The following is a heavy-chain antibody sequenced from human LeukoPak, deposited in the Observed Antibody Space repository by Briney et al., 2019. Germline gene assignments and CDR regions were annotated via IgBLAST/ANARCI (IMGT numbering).Heavy chain of an antibody. J-gene: IGHJ4*02. CDR3: ASTGTMVRGVISY. V-gene: IGHV3-48*01. CDR1: GFTFSSYS. Sequence: GGSLRLSCAAPGFTFSSYSMNWVRQAPGKGLEWVSYISSSSSTIYYADSVKGRFTISRDNAKNSLYLQMNSLRAEDTAVYYCASTGTMVRGVISYWGQGTLVTVSS. CDR2: ISSSSSTI. D-gene: IGHD3-10*01.